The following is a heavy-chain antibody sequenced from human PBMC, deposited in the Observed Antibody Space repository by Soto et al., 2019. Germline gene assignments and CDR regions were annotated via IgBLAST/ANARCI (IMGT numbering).Heavy chain of an antibody. V-gene: IGHV1-58*01. CDR1: GFTFTSSA. Sequence: ASVKVSCKASGFTFTSSAVQWVRQARGQRLEWIGWIVVGSGNTNYAQKFQERVTITRDMSTSTAYMELSSLRSEDTAVYYCAAGFWGYCSSTSCYSDYYYYGMDVWGQGTTVTVSS. J-gene: IGHJ6*02. CDR3: AAGFWGYCSSTSCYSDYYYYGMDV. D-gene: IGHD2-2*02. CDR2: IVVGSGNT.